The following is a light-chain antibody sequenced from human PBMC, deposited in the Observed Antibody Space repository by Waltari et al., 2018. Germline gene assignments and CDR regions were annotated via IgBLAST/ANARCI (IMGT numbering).Light chain of an antibody. CDR1: QSVSSN. J-gene: IGKJ1*01. CDR3: QQYNNWPGT. Sequence: EIVMTQSPVTLSVSPGERATLSCRASQSVSSNLAWYQQKPGQAPRLLIYGASTRATGIPARFSGSGSGTEFTLTISSLQSEDVAVYYCQQYNNWPGTFGQGTKVEIK. V-gene: IGKV3-15*01. CDR2: GAS.